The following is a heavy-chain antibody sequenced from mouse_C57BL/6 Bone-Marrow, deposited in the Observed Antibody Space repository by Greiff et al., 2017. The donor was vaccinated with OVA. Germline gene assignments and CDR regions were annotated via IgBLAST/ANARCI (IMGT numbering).Heavy chain of an antibody. D-gene: IGHD1-1*01. CDR3: ARGNFGSSFYAMDY. CDR1: GFNIKNTY. CDR2: IDPANGNT. Sequence: VQLQQSVAELVRPGASVKLSCTASGFNIKNTYMHWVKQRPEQGLEWIGRIDPANGNTKYAPKFQGKATMTADTSSNTAYLQLSSLSSEDTAVYCCARGNFGSSFYAMDYWGQGTSGTGSS. J-gene: IGHJ4*01. V-gene: IGHV14-3*01.